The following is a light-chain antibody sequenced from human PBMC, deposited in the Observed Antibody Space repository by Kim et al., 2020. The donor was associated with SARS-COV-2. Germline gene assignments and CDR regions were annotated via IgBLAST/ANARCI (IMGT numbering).Light chain of an antibody. CDR2: DVD. Sequence: GQSVTISCTGTRSDIAAYNFVSWYQQPPGEAPKVIIYDVDNRPSGVSSRFSGSKSGTTASLTISEVQAEDEADYYCSSFRSGNTLLFGGGTQLTVL. J-gene: IGLJ3*02. CDR1: RSDIAAYNF. CDR3: SSFRSGNTLL. V-gene: IGLV2-14*04.